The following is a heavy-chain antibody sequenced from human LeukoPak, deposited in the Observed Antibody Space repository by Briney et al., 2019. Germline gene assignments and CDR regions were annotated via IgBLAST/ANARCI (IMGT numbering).Heavy chain of an antibody. D-gene: IGHD3-22*01. V-gene: IGHV3-23*01. CDR1: GFTFSNYA. J-gene: IGHJ4*02. CDR3: ARDLPTGYYISSGYYEYFLDY. Sequence: GGSLRLSCAVSGFTFSNYAMTWVRQAPGKGLEWVSSVSGSGGRTYYAASVKGRFTISRDNSKNTLYVQLDSLRAEDTAVYYCARDLPTGYYISSGYYEYFLDYWGQGTLVTVSS. CDR2: VSGSGGRT.